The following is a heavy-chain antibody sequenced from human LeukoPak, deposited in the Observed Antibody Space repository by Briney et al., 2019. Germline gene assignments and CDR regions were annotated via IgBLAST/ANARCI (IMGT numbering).Heavy chain of an antibody. CDR3: ARYSYCGGDCYDAFDI. V-gene: IGHV4-59*01. D-gene: IGHD2-21*02. CDR1: GGSISSYY. J-gene: IGHJ3*02. CDR2: INYSGST. Sequence: SETLSLTCTVSGGSISSYYWSWIRQPPGKGLEGIGYINYSGSTNYNPSLKSRVTISVDTSKNQFSLKLSSVTATDTAVYYCARYSYCGGDCYDAFDIWGQGTMVTVSS.